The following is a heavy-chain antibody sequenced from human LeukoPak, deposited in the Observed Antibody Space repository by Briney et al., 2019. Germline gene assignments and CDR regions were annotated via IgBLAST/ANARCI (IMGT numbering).Heavy chain of an antibody. J-gene: IGHJ4*02. Sequence: SETLFLTCTVSGGSISSSSYYWGWIRQPPGKGLEWIGSIYYSGSTYYNPSLKSRVTISVDTSKNQFSLKLSSVTAADTAVYYCARDLYSGSYSYWGQGTLVTVSS. CDR1: GGSISSSSYY. CDR3: ARDLYSGSYSY. V-gene: IGHV4-39*07. D-gene: IGHD1-26*01. CDR2: IYYSGST.